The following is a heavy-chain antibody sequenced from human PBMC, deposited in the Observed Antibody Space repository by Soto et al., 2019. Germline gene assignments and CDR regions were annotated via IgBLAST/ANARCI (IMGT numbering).Heavy chain of an antibody. J-gene: IGHJ4*02. CDR2: IGGSGIT. Sequence: WGSLRLSCAASGFSFSSYAMTWARRAPGKGLEWVSAIGGSGITYYADSVKGRITISRDNSRNTVYLQMNSLRAEDTAVYYCARNSGYDYYDSTGIENWGQGTQVTVSS. CDR1: GFSFSSYA. D-gene: IGHD3-22*01. V-gene: IGHV3-23*01. CDR3: ARNSGYDYYDSTGIEN.